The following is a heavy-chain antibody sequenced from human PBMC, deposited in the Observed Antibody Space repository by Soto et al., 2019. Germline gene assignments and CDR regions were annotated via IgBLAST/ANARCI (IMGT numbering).Heavy chain of an antibody. CDR3: ARDRHYDFWSGYGFYYYYGMDV. Sequence: PSETLSLTCAVYGGSFSGYYWTWIRQPPGTGLEWIGEINHSGSTNYNPSLKSRVTISVDTSKNQFSLKLSSVTAADTAVYYCARDRHYDFWSGYGFYYYYGMDVWGQGTTVTVSS. CDR1: GGSFSGYY. J-gene: IGHJ6*02. D-gene: IGHD3-3*01. CDR2: INHSGST. V-gene: IGHV4-34*01.